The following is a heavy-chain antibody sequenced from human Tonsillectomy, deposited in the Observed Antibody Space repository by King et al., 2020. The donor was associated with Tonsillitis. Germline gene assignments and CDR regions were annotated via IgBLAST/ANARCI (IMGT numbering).Heavy chain of an antibody. V-gene: IGHV4-39*01. Sequence: QLQESGPGLVKPSETLSLTCTVSGGSISSSSYYWGWIRQPPGKGLEWIGSIYYSGSTYYNPSLQSRITISVDRSKNQFSLKRSSVTAADTAVYYCARHARYSSGPLDYWGQGTLVTVSS. D-gene: IGHD6-19*01. CDR3: ARHARYSSGPLDY. CDR2: IYYSGST. J-gene: IGHJ4*02. CDR1: GGSISSSSYY.